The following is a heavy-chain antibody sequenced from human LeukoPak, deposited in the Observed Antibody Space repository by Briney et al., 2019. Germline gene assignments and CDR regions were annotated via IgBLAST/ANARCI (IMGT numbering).Heavy chain of an antibody. CDR1: GFTFSSYV. Sequence: PGGSLRLSCAASGFTFSSYVMSWVRQAPGKGLVWVSGISGSGTYYADSVKGRFTISRDNSKNTLYLQMNSLRAEDTAVYYCAKRGAEVGATVAPGDYWGQGTLVTVSS. CDR3: AKRGAEVGATVAPGDY. D-gene: IGHD1-26*01. J-gene: IGHJ4*02. V-gene: IGHV3-23*01. CDR2: ISGSGT.